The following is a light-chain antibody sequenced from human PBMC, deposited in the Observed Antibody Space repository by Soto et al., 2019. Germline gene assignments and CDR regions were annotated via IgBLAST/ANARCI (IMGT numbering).Light chain of an antibody. CDR1: QYISNY. J-gene: IGKJ1*01. CDR3: QSNYFLPWT. V-gene: IGKV1-39*01. CDR2: SAS. Sequence: DIPVTQSPPSLSASVGDRVTITCRTSQYISNYLNWYQHKAGKAPQLLIYSASTLQIGVPSRFSGSGSGTEFTRTITTLQPDDYASYYCQSNYFLPWTFGQGTKVETK.